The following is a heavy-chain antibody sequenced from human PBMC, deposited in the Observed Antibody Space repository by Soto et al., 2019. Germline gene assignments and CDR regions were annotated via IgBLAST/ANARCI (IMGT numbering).Heavy chain of an antibody. V-gene: IGHV5-51*01. CDR2: IYLSDSRT. Sequence: PGEALKISCESSGYTVANYWIGWVRQVPVKGLEWVAIIYLSDSRTIYSPSFQGQVTISADKSISTAYLQWTSLKASDTAIYYCSKFKQRTSVRYLQYRGQGTPVTVS. CDR3: SKFKQRTSVRYLQY. D-gene: IGHD3-16*01. J-gene: IGHJ4*02. CDR1: GYTVANYW.